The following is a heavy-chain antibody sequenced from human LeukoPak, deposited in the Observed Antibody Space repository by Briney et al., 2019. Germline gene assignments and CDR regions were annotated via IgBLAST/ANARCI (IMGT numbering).Heavy chain of an antibody. J-gene: IGHJ4*02. Sequence: GSSVKVSCKASGGTFSSYAISWVRQAPGQGLEWIGGIIPIFGTANYAQKFQGRVTITTDESTSTAYMELSSLRSEDTAVYYCARVKPEGMVATIPPDYWGQGTLVTVSS. CDR2: IIPIFGTA. D-gene: IGHD5-24*01. CDR1: GGTFSSYA. V-gene: IGHV1-69*05. CDR3: ARVKPEGMVATIPPDY.